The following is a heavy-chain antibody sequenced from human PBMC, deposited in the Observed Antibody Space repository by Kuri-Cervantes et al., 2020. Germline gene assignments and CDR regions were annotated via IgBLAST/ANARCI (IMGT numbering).Heavy chain of an antibody. D-gene: IGHD6-19*01. CDR1: GFTFSNAW. V-gene: IGHV3-15*01. Sequence: GESLKISCAASGFTFSNAWMSWVRQAPGKGLEWVGRIKSKTDGGTTDYAAPVKGRFTISRDDSKNTLYLQMNSLRAEDTAVYYCANKGGNSSGWYHDAFDIWGQGTMVTVSS. CDR2: IKSKTDGGTT. J-gene: IGHJ3*02. CDR3: ANKGGNSSGWYHDAFDI.